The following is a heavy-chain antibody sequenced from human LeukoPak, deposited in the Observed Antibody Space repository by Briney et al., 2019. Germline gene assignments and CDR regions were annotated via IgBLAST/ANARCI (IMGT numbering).Heavy chain of an antibody. CDR3: VRAYDY. CDR1: GGSFSGSN. V-gene: IGHV4-34*01. CDR2: IYNSGST. Sequence: SETLSLTCAVYGGSFSGSNWSWIRQPPGKGLEWIGEIYNSGSTIYNPSLKSRVTISVDTSKNQFSLNMISVTAADTAVYYCVRAYDYWGQGTLVTVSS. J-gene: IGHJ4*02.